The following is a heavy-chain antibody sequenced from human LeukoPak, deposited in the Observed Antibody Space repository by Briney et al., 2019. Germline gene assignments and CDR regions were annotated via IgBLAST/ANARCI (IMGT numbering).Heavy chain of an antibody. CDR2: INKNGVST. V-gene: IGHV3-64*01. CDR1: GFTFRNYA. Sequence: GGSLRLSCAASGFTFRNYAMYWVRQAPGKGLEYVSGINKNGVSTSSANSVKGRFTISRDNSKSTLYLQMGSLRTEDMAVYYCARESDDAFDIWGQGTLVTVSS. CDR3: ARESDDAFDI. J-gene: IGHJ3*02.